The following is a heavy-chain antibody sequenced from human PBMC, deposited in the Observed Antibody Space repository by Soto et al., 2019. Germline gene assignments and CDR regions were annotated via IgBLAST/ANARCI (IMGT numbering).Heavy chain of an antibody. CDR3: ASGVSMGYVLLYFTPSGGLDF. CDR1: GGSISSSSYY. Sequence: SETLSLTCTVSGGSISSSSYYWAWIRQPPGKELEWIGSIYYSGSTYYNPSLKSRVTISVDTSKNQFSLKLTSVTAADTAVYYCASGVSMGYVLLYFTPSGGLDFWGQGTLVTVSS. D-gene: IGHD3-9*01. J-gene: IGHJ4*02. V-gene: IGHV4-39*01. CDR2: IYYSGST.